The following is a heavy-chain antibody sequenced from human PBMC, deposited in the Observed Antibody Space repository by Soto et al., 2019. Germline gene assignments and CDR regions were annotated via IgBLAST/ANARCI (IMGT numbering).Heavy chain of an antibody. J-gene: IGHJ4*02. V-gene: IGHV1-2*02. D-gene: IGHD2-2*01. CDR1: GYTFSGYY. Sequence: GASVKVSCKASGYTFSGYYIHWVRQAPGQGLEWMGWLNPKSGGTNFAQKFQGRVILTSDTSISTAYMAVSRLRSDDTAFYYCATDIASTSFYRGQGTLVTVSS. CDR2: LNPKSGGT. CDR3: ATDIASTSFY.